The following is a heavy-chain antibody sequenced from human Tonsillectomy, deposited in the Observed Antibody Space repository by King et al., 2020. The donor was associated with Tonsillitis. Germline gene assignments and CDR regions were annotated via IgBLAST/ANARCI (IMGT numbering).Heavy chain of an antibody. D-gene: IGHD6-19*01. V-gene: IGHV4-59*01. Sequence: QLQESGPGLVKPSETLSLTCTVSGGSINSYYWSWIRQPPGKGLEWMGYIYYSVSTNYNPSLKSRVTMSVDSSKNQFSLKLNSVTAADTAVYYCAKSSGWSAFDIWGQGTMVTVSS. CDR3: AKSSGWSAFDI. J-gene: IGHJ3*02. CDR2: IYYSVST. CDR1: GGSINSYY.